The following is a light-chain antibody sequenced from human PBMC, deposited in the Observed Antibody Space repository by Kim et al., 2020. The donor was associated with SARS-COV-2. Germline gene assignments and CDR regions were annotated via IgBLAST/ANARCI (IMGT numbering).Light chain of an antibody. J-gene: IGKJ1*01. CDR1: QGISNY. Sequence: ASVGARVTITCRASQGISNYLAWYQQKPGKVPNVVIYGASALQSGVPSRFSGSGSGTDFTLTISSLQPEDVATYYCQTYNSAPRTFGQGTKVDIK. CDR2: GAS. V-gene: IGKV1-27*01. CDR3: QTYNSAPRT.